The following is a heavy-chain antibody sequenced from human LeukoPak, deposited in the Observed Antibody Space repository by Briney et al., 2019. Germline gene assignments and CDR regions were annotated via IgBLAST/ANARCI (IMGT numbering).Heavy chain of an antibody. D-gene: IGHD3-10*01. V-gene: IGHV1-69*05. Sequence: SVKVSCKASGYTFTSYYMHWVRQAPGQGLEWMGGIIPIFGTANYAQKFQGRVTITTDESTSTAYMELSSLRSEDTAVYYCARVPRNYYGSGGSGHYYMDVWGKGTTVTVSS. CDR1: GYTFTSYY. CDR3: ARVPRNYYGSGGSGHYYMDV. J-gene: IGHJ6*03. CDR2: IIPIFGTA.